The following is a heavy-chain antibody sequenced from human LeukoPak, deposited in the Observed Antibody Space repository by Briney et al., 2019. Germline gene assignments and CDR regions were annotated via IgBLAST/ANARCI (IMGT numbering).Heavy chain of an antibody. CDR3: AKKVRASGDYRLGPLDY. Sequence: GGSLRLSCAASGFTFSSYAMSWVRQAPGKGLEWVSGISGSGSSTYYTDSVKGRFTISRDNSKNTLYLQMNSLRAEDTAVYYCAKKVRASGDYRLGPLDYWGQGTLVTVSS. CDR2: ISGSGSST. V-gene: IGHV3-23*01. J-gene: IGHJ4*02. D-gene: IGHD4-17*01. CDR1: GFTFSSYA.